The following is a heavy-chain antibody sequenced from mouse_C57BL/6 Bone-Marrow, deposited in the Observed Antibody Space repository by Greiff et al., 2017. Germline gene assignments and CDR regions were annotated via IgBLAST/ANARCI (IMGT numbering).Heavy chain of an antibody. J-gene: IGHJ4*01. CDR1: GFSLTSYA. Sequence: QVQLKQSGPGLVAPSQSLSITCTVSGFSLTSYAISWVRQPPGKGLEWLGVIWTGGGTNYNSALKSRLSISKDNSKSQVFLKMNSLQTDDTARYXCARNWCWDLYYAMDYWGQGTSVTVSS. D-gene: IGHD4-1*01. V-gene: IGHV2-9-1*01. CDR3: ARNWCWDLYYAMDY. CDR2: IWTGGGT.